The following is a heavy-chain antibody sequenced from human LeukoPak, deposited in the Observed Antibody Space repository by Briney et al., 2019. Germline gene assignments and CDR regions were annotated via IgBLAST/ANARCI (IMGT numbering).Heavy chain of an antibody. CDR3: ARERAVAGTGNWFDP. J-gene: IGHJ5*02. V-gene: IGHV1-18*01. CDR1: GYTFTSYG. CDR2: ISAYNGNT. D-gene: IGHD6-19*01. Sequence: GASVKVSCKASGYTFTSYGISWVRQAPGQGLEWMGWISAYNGNTNYAQKLQGRVTMTTDTSTSTAYMELRSLRSDDTAVYYCARERAVAGTGNWFDPWGQGTLVTVSS.